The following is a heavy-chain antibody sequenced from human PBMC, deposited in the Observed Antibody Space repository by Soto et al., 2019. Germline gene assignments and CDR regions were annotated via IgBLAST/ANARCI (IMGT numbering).Heavy chain of an antibody. Sequence: QVQLVQSGAEVKKPGASVKVSCKTSGYTFTSYHISWVRQAPGQGLEWMGWISAYNTKTNYAQKFQGRVTMTTDTLTSTAYMELRSLRSDVTAVYYCARDTPPTDYWGQGTLVTVSS. V-gene: IGHV1-18*01. CDR1: GYTFTSYH. CDR3: ARDTPPTDY. J-gene: IGHJ4*02. CDR2: ISAYNTKT.